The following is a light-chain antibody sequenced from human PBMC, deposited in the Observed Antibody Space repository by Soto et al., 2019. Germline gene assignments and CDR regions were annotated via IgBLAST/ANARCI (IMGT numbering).Light chain of an antibody. CDR3: QHKNNGPPEGT. CDR2: SAS. J-gene: IGKJ3*01. V-gene: IGKV3-15*01. CDR1: QSIGSN. Sequence: EVVVTQSPATLSVSPRESVTLSCRASQSIGSNLAWYQHIPGQAPRLLMYSASLRATGIPARFSGSESGTQSTHTISSLQSEDVGIYYGQHKNNGPPEGTFGRGTRGDVK.